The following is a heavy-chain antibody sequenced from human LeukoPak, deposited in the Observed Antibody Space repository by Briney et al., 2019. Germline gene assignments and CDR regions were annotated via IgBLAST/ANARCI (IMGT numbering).Heavy chain of an antibody. CDR2: IKQDGSEK. CDR1: GFTFSSYW. V-gene: IGHV3-7*01. J-gene: IGHJ3*02. CDR3: AGGWDYYDSSGSDAFDI. Sequence: GGSLRLSCAASGFTFSSYWMSWVRQAPGKGLEWVANIKQDGSEKYYVDSVKGRFTISRDNAKNSLYLQMNSLRAEDTAVYYCAGGWDYYDSSGSDAFDIWGQGTMVTVSS. D-gene: IGHD3-22*01.